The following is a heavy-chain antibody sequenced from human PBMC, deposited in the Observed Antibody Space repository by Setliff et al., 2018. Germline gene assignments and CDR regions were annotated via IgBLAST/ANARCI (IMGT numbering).Heavy chain of an antibody. CDR2: TSYDGINK. Sequence: GGSLRLSCAASGFTFSSYPMHWVRQAPGKGLEWVAVTSYDGINKYYAESVQGRFTISRDNSKNTLYLQMNSLRGEDSAVYYCTRDLSPITLMLVGVFYYFDLWGQGTLVTVSS. D-gene: IGHD3-22*01. V-gene: IGHV3-30*01. J-gene: IGHJ4*02. CDR1: GFTFSSYP. CDR3: TRDLSPITLMLVGVFYYFDL.